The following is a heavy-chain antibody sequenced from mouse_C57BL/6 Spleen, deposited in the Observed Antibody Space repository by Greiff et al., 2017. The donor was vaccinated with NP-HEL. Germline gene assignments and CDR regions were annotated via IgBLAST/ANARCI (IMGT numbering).Heavy chain of an antibody. CDR1: GFTFSSYG. V-gene: IGHV5-6*02. J-gene: IGHJ4*01. D-gene: IGHD3-2*02. CDR3: ARRGVRGGYAMDY. Sequence: EVKLVESGGDLVKPGGSLKLSCAASGFTFSSYGMSWVRQTPDKRLEWVATISSGGSYTYYPDSVKGRFTISRDNAKNTLYLQMSSLKSEDTAMYYCARRGVRGGYAMDYWGQGTSVTVSS. CDR2: ISSGGSYT.